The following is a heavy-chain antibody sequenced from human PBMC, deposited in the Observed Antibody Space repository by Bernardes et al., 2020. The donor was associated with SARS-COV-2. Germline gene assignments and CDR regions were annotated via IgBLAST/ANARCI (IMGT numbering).Heavy chain of an antibody. J-gene: IGHJ4*02. D-gene: IGHD2-2*01. CDR3: SKERGGGPADAFEY. V-gene: IGHV3-23*01. Sequence: VSLRLSCAASGFIFSNYGMSWVRQAPGKGLEWVSFISGSGDGTYYADSVNGRFTIARDNSKNTVYLQLNRLRAEDTALYYCSKERGGGPADAFEYWGQGALVTVSS. CDR1: GFIFSNYG. CDR2: ISGSGDGT.